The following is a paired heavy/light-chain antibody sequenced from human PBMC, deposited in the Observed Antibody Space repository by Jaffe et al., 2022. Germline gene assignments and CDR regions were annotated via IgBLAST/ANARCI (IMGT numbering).Light chain of an antibody. Sequence: DIVMTQTPLSSPVTLGQPASISCRSTQSLVHTDGNTYLSWLQQRPGQPPRLLIYKISNRFSGVPDRFSGSGAGTEFTLEISRVEAEDVGIYYCTQTTQFPPTFGQGTKLEI. J-gene: IGKJ2*01. CDR2: KIS. CDR1: QSLVHTDGNTY. CDR3: TQTTQFPPT. V-gene: IGKV2-24*01.
Heavy chain of an antibody. J-gene: IGHJ4*02. Sequence: QVQLQQWGAGLLKPSETLSLTCAVNGGSFSGYYWTWIRQPPGKGLEWIGEINHSGRTNYNPSLKSRVTISLTTSKNQFSLQLSSMTAADTAVYYCARAYPPYYDYVWGSYRHTPPFAYWGQGTLVTVSS. CDR1: GGSFSGYY. CDR2: INHSGRT. CDR3: ARAYPPYYDYVWGSYRHTPPFAY. V-gene: IGHV4-34*02. D-gene: IGHD3-16*02.